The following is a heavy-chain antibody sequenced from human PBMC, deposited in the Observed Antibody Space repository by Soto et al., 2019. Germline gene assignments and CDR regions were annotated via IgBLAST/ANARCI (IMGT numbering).Heavy chain of an antibody. CDR2: INHSGST. J-gene: IGHJ5*02. CDR3: ARGGIGPSYWFDP. Sequence: PSETLSLTCAVYGGSFSGYYWTWIRQPPGTGLEWIGEINHSGSTNYNPSLKSRVTISVDTSKNQFSLKLSSVTAADTAVYYCARGGIGPSYWFDPWGQGTLVTVSS. V-gene: IGHV4-34*01. CDR1: GGSFSGYY.